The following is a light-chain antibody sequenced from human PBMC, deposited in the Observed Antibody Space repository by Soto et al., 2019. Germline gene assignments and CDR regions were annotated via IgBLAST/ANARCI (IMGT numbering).Light chain of an antibody. V-gene: IGKV1-39*01. CDR3: QQTYSRPIT. J-gene: IGKJ5*01. CDR1: QTVSSY. Sequence: EIEVTQYQSSLSAPVGDTVTISCRASQTVSSYLNWYQQKVGQAPRLLIYFISRLQTGVPSRFSGSGSGRDFTLTITSPQPEDSATYYCQQTYSRPITFGQRTRPEVK. CDR2: FIS.